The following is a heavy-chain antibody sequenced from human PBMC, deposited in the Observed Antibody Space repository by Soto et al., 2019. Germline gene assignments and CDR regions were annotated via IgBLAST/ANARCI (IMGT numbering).Heavy chain of an antibody. V-gene: IGHV1-18*01. CDR1: GYTFTSYG. Sequence: ASVKVSCKASGYTFTSYGISWVRQAPGQGLEWMGWISAYNGNTNYAQKLQGRVTMTTDTSTSTAYMELRSLRSDDTAVYYCARDYDILTGYYTAPDYWGQGTLVTVSS. CDR2: ISAYNGNT. J-gene: IGHJ4*02. D-gene: IGHD3-9*01. CDR3: ARDYDILTGYYTAPDY.